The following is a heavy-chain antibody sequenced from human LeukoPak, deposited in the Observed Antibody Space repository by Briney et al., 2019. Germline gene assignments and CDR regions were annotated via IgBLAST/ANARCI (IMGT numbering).Heavy chain of an antibody. V-gene: IGHV1-2*02. Sequence: ASVKVSCKASGYTFTGYYMHWVRQAPGQGLEWMGWISPNSGGTNYAQKFQGRVTMTRDTSIATAYMELSSLRSDETAVYYCARGELDRLAYWGQGTLVTVSS. D-gene: IGHD6-6*01. J-gene: IGHJ4*02. CDR2: ISPNSGGT. CDR1: GYTFTGYY. CDR3: ARGELDRLAY.